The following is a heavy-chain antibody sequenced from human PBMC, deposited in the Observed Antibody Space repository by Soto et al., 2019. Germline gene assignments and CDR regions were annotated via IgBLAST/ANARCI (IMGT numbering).Heavy chain of an antibody. CDR1: GGTFSSHG. CDR2: IVPIFGTA. CDR3: ARGRYRCYDMPDTYYYYNYGMDV. J-gene: IGHJ6*02. D-gene: IGHD3-9*01. Sequence: QVQLVQSGAEVKKPGSSVKVSCKASGGTFSSHGISWVRQAPGQGLEWMGGIVPIFGTADDAQRFRGRVTITADESTSTAYMELSSLRSEDTAVYYFARGRYRCYDMPDTYYYYNYGMDVWGQGTTVTVSS. V-gene: IGHV1-69*12.